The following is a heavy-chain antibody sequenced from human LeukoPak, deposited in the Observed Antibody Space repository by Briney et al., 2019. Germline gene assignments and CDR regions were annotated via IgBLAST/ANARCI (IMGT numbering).Heavy chain of an antibody. Sequence: SGTLSLTCAVSGYSISSSNWWGWIRQPPGKGLEWIGYIYYSGSTNYNPSLKSRVTMSVDTSKNQFSLKLSSVTALDTAVYYCARNRRRAGDGAFDIWGQGTMVTVSS. CDR2: IYYSGST. CDR1: GYSISSSNW. CDR3: ARNRRRAGDGAFDI. J-gene: IGHJ3*02. V-gene: IGHV4-28*06. D-gene: IGHD3-16*01.